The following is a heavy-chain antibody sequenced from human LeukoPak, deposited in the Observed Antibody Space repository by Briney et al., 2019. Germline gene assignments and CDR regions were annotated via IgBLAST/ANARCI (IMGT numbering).Heavy chain of an antibody. D-gene: IGHD6-19*01. CDR1: GFTFSSYW. CDR3: ARENSSGWYDWFDP. Sequence: GGSLRLSCAASGFTFSSYWMHWVRQAPGKGLVWVSRINSAGSSTSYADSGKGRFTISRDNAKNTLYLQMNSLRAEDTAVYYCARENSSGWYDWFDPWGQGTLVTVSS. CDR2: INSAGSST. J-gene: IGHJ5*02. V-gene: IGHV3-74*01.